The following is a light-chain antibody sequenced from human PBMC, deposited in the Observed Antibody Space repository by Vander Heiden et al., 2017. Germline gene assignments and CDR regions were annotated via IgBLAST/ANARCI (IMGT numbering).Light chain of an antibody. V-gene: IGKV2-28*01. Sequence: DIVITQSPLSLPVTPGEPASISCRSSQSLLHSNGYNYLDWYLQKPGQSPQLLIYLGSNRASGVPDRFSGSGSGTDFTLKISRVEDEDVGVYYCMQALQTRYTFGQGTKLEIK. CDR2: LGS. CDR1: QSLLHSNGYNY. CDR3: MQALQTRYT. J-gene: IGKJ2*01.